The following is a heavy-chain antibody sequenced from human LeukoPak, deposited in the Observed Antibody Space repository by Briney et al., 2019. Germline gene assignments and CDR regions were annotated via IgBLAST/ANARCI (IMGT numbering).Heavy chain of an antibody. Sequence: GGSLRLSCAASGFSFCTYGMSWVRQAPGKGLEWVANIKQDGGDKYYVDSVTGRFTISRDNAKNSLYLQMNSLRAEDTAVYYCARWATSFDLWGQGTLVTVSS. CDR1: GFSFCTYG. CDR3: ARWATSFDL. CDR2: IKQDGGDK. V-gene: IGHV3-7*01. D-gene: IGHD6-6*01. J-gene: IGHJ4*02.